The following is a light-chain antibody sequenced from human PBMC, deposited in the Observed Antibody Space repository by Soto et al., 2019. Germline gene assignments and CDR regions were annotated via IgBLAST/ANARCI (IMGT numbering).Light chain of an antibody. CDR1: QSISSW. CDR3: QQYSYYPWT. CDR2: KAS. Sequence: DIQMTQSPSTLSASVGDRVIITCRASQSISSWLAWYQQKPRKAPKLLIYKASSLESWVPSRFSGSGSGTEFTLTISSLQPDDFATYYCQQYSYYPWTFGQGTKLE. V-gene: IGKV1-5*03. J-gene: IGKJ1*01.